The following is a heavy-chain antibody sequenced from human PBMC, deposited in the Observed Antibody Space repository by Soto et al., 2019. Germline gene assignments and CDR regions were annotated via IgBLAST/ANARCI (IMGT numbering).Heavy chain of an antibody. CDR2: IDPSGGTT. CDR3: ARSAVAGL. V-gene: IGHV1-46*03. D-gene: IGHD6-19*01. J-gene: IGHJ4*02. CDR1: GFTFINYY. Sequence: QVQLVQSGAEVKKPGASVKVSCKASGFTFINYYMHWVRQAPGQGLELMGKIDPSGGTTTYAQNFHARLTMTRDTSTNTVYMELRSLRSEDTAVYYCARSAVAGLWGQGTLVTVSS.